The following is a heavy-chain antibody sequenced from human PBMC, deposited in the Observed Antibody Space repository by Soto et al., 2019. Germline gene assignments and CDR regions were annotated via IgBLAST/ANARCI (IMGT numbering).Heavy chain of an antibody. Sequence: SVKLSCKASGGTFSSYAISWVRQAPGQGLEWMGGIIPIFGTANYAQKFQGRVTITADESTSTAYMELSSLRSEDTAVYYCARGKNYDFWSGYSQNHYYYYGMDVWGQGTTVTVSS. D-gene: IGHD3-3*01. CDR1: GGTFSSYA. V-gene: IGHV1-69*13. J-gene: IGHJ6*02. CDR2: IIPIFGTA. CDR3: ARGKNYDFWSGYSQNHYYYYGMDV.